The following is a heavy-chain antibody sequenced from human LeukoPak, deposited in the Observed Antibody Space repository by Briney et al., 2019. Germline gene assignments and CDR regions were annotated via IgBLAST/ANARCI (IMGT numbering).Heavy chain of an antibody. V-gene: IGHV3-30*03. CDR2: VSADGRTE. D-gene: IGHD3-16*01. Sequence: RGGALRLSCAASGFTFRTYIIHWVRQAPGKGLEGVTVVSADGRTELYSDSVKGRFTVSRDNSLNTLHLQMNRLKTEDTAVYYCAREFGHNRWYFDYWGQGALVTVSS. CDR3: AREFGHNRWYFDY. J-gene: IGHJ4*02. CDR1: GFTFRTYI.